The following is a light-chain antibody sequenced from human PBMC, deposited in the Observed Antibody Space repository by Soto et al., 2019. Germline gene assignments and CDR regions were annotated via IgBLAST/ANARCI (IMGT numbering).Light chain of an antibody. J-gene: IGLJ2*01. CDR1: RSNIGAGYD. V-gene: IGLV1-40*01. Sequence: QSVLTQPPSVSGAPGQRVTISCTGSRSNIGAGYDGHWYQQLPGTAPKLLIDGNTNRPSGIPDRFSGSKSGSSASLAITGLHAEDDADYYCQSHDINQPGMVFGGGTNVTVL. CDR2: GNT. CDR3: QSHDINQPGMV.